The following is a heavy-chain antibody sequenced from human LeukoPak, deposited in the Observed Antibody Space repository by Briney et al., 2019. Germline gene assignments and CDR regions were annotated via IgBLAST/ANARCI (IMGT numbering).Heavy chain of an antibody. J-gene: IGHJ2*01. CDR3: AKQLWLHWYFDL. D-gene: IGHD5-18*01. Sequence: SETLSLTCTVSGGSIISYYWSWIRQPAGKGLEWIGRIYTSGSTNYNPSLKSRVTMSVDTSKNQFSLKLSSVTAADTAVYYCAKQLWLHWYFDLWGRGTLVTVSS. V-gene: IGHV4-4*07. CDR2: IYTSGST. CDR1: GGSIISYY.